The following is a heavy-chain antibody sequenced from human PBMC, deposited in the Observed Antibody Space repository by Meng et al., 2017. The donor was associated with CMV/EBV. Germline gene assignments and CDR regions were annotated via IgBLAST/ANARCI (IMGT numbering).Heavy chain of an antibody. CDR1: GFTFSDYY. D-gene: IGHD3-3*01. CDR3: ARGGKSYDFWSGYYIFDY. J-gene: IGHJ4*02. V-gene: IGHV3-11*04. CDR2: ISSSGSTI. Sequence: GESLKISCAASGFTFSDYYMSWIRQAPGKGLEWVSYISSSGSTIYYADSVKGRFTISRDNAKNSLYLQMNSLRAEDTAVYYCARGGKSYDFWSGYYIFDYWGQGTLVTVSS.